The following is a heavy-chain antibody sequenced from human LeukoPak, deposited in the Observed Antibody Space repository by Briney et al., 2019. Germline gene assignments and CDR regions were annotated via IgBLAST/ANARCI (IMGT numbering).Heavy chain of an antibody. J-gene: IGHJ4*02. V-gene: IGHV1-18*01. Sequence: GASVKVSCKASGYTFTNYGISWVRQAPGQGLEWMAWISTYNGNTNYAQKLQDRVTMTIDTSTSTAYVELRSLRSDDTAVYYCAREGSALRDLNYFDFRGQGTLVSVSS. CDR3: AREGSALRDLNYFDF. CDR1: GYTFTNYG. D-gene: IGHD3-10*01. CDR2: ISTYNGNT.